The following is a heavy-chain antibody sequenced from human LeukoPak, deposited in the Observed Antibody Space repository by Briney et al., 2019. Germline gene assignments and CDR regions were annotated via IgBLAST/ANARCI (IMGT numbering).Heavy chain of an antibody. V-gene: IGHV1-46*01. D-gene: IGHD3-22*01. CDR3: ARERPDSSGYSTGGNWFDP. J-gene: IGHJ5*02. CDR1: GYTLTELS. CDR2: INPSGGST. Sequence: AASVKVSCKVSGYTLTELSMHWVRQAPGQGLEWMGIINPSGGSTSYAQKFQGRVTMTRDTSTSTVYMELSSLRSEDTAVYYCARERPDSSGYSTGGNWFDPWGQGTLVTVSS.